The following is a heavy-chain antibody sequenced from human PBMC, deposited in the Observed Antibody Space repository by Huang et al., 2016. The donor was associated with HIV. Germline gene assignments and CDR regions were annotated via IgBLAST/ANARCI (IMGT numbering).Heavy chain of an antibody. J-gene: IGHJ4*02. D-gene: IGHD3-10*01. V-gene: IGHV4-39*01. CDR2: FFYAGNT. Sequence: QLQLQESGPGLVKPSETLSLTCTVSDGSISSSSYYWGWIRQPPGKGLEWIATFFYAGNTYSNPSLKSRVTISVDTSKNQFSLNLSSVTAADTAVYYCAAMVRGVISYFDYWGQGTLVTVSS. CDR3: AAMVRGVISYFDY. CDR1: DGSISSSSYY.